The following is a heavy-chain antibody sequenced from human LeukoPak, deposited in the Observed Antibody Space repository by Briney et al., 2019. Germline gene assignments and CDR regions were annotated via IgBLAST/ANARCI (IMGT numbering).Heavy chain of an antibody. D-gene: IGHD3-10*01. CDR2: IGGDGST. V-gene: IGHV3-23*01. Sequence: GGSLRLSCAASGFTFSNCGMSWARQAPGKGLEWVSVIGGDGSTYYADSVKGRFTISRDNSESTLYLQVNSLRAEDTAVYYCAKGPYGSGIYYGMDVWGQGTTVTVS. CDR3: AKGPYGSGIYYGMDV. CDR1: GFTFSNCG. J-gene: IGHJ6*02.